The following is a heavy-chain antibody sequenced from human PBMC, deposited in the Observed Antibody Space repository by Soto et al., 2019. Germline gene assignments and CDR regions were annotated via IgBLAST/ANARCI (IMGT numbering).Heavy chain of an antibody. V-gene: IGHV4-61*08. Sequence: PSETLSLTCTVSGGSVISGGYYWIWIRQHPGKGLEWIGYIYYSGNTYYNPSLKSRVTISVDKSKNQLPLKLTSVTAADTAVYYCARGGGYAYDVFDIWGQGTMVTVSS. CDR3: ARGGGYAYDVFDI. D-gene: IGHD2-15*01. CDR2: IYYSGNT. CDR1: GGSVISGGYY. J-gene: IGHJ3*02.